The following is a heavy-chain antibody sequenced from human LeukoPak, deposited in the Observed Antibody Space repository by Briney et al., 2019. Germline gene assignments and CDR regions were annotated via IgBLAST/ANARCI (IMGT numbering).Heavy chain of an antibody. Sequence: GESLKISCKGSGYSFTSYWIGWVRQMPGKGLEWMGIVYPGDSDTRYSPSFQGQVTISADKSLSTAYLQWSSLKASDAAMYYCARGSGSYHTAYMNWGQGSPVTVSS. CDR2: VYPGDSDT. D-gene: IGHD1-26*01. J-gene: IGHJ4*02. V-gene: IGHV5-51*01. CDR1: GYSFTSYW. CDR3: ARGSGSYHTAYMN.